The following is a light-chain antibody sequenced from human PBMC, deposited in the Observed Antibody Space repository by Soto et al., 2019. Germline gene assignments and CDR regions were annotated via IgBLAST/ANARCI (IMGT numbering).Light chain of an antibody. Sequence: IQLTQSPSSLSASVGDRVTITCRASQGINNYLAWYQQKPGKAPKLLIYTAFTLQSGVPSRFSGSGSRTDFTLTISSMQPEDFGTYYCQQLDSYPKTVGPGPKFDIK. V-gene: IGKV1-9*01. CDR1: QGINNY. CDR3: QQLDSYPKT. J-gene: IGKJ3*01. CDR2: TAF.